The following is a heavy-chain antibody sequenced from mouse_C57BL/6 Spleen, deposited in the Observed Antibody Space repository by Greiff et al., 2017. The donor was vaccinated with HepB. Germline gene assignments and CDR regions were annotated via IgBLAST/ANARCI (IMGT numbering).Heavy chain of an antibody. CDR3: ASYYYGSSYKTGAMDY. CDR1: GYTFTSYG. Sequence: QVQLQQSGAELARPGASVKLSCKASGYTFTSYGISWVKQRTGQGLEWIGEIYPRSGNTYYNEKFKGKATLTADKSSSTAYMELRSLTSEDSAVYFCASYYYGSSYKTGAMDYWGQGTSVTVSS. D-gene: IGHD1-1*01. V-gene: IGHV1-81*01. CDR2: IYPRSGNT. J-gene: IGHJ4*01.